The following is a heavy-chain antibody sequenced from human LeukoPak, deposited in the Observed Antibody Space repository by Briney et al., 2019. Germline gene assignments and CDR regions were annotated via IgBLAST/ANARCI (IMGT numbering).Heavy chain of an antibody. CDR1: GGSFSGYY. CDR2: INHSGST. V-gene: IGHV4-34*01. Sequence: SETLSLTCAVYGGSFSGYYWSWIRQPPGKGLEWIGEINHSGSTNYNPSLKSRVTISVDTSKNQFSLKLSSVTAADTAVYYCARLNFDFWSGENWFDPWGQGTLVTVSS. D-gene: IGHD3-3*01. CDR3: ARLNFDFWSGENWFDP. J-gene: IGHJ5*02.